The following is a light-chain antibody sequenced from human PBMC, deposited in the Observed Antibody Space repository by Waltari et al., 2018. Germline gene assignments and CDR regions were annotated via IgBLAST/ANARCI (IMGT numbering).Light chain of an antibody. J-gene: IGKJ4*01. Sequence: DIVLTQSPGTLSLSPGERASLSCRASQSITNNYLAWYQQLPGQAPRVLIYHASTRANGIPDRFSGSGSGTDFTLTISRLEPEDFAVYYCQKYGSTPRPFGGGTKVEIK. CDR2: HAS. CDR3: QKYGSTPRP. CDR1: QSITNNY. V-gene: IGKV3-20*01.